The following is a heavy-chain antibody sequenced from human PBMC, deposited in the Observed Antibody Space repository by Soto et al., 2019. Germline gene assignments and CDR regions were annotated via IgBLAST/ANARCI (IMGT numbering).Heavy chain of an antibody. CDR3: ARDPLPARWLQCGACEI. V-gene: IGHV3-30-3*01. Sequence: QVQLVESGGGVVQPGRSLRLSCAASGFTFSSYAMHWVRQAPGKGLEWVAVISYDGSNKYYADSVKGRFTISRDNSKNTLYLQMNSLRAEDTAVYYGARDPLPARWLQCGACEIWGQGTMVTVSS. CDR2: ISYDGSNK. J-gene: IGHJ3*02. CDR1: GFTFSSYA. D-gene: IGHD5-12*01.